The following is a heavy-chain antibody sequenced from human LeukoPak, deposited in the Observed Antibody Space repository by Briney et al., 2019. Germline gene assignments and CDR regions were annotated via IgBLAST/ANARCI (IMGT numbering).Heavy chain of an antibody. J-gene: IGHJ5*02. Sequence: PGGPLRLSCAASGFTFSSYSMAWVRQAPGKGLEWLSYITSSSNINYADSVKGRFTISRDNAKNSLYLQMNSLRDEDTAVYYCARSANPGVHEFDPWGQGTLVTVSS. D-gene: IGHD6-6*01. CDR1: GFTFSSYS. CDR3: ARSANPGVHEFDP. CDR2: ITSSSNI. V-gene: IGHV3-48*02.